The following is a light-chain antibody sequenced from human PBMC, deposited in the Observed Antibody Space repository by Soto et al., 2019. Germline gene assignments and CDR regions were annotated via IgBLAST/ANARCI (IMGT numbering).Light chain of an antibody. J-gene: IGLJ2*01. CDR3: SSYTSSSTPVV. V-gene: IGLV2-14*02. CDR2: EVS. Sequence: QSALTQPASVSGSPGQSITISCTGSSSDVGSYNHVSWYQQYPGKAPKLLIYEVSNRPSGVSYRFSGSKSGNTASLTISGLQAEDEANYYCSSYTSSSTPVVFGGGTKVTVL. CDR1: SSDVGSYNH.